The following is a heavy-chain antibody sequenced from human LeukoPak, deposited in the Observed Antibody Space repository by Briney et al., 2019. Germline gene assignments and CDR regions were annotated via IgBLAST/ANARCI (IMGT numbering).Heavy chain of an antibody. Sequence: SETLSLTCTVSGGSISSYYWSWIRQPPGKGLEWIGYIYYSGCTNYNPSLKSRVTISVDTSKNQFSLKLSSVTAADTAVYYCARAPDTMIVVYFDYWGQGTLVTVSS. CDR3: ARAPDTMIVVYFDY. J-gene: IGHJ4*02. CDR2: IYYSGCT. V-gene: IGHV4-59*01. D-gene: IGHD3-22*01. CDR1: GGSISSYY.